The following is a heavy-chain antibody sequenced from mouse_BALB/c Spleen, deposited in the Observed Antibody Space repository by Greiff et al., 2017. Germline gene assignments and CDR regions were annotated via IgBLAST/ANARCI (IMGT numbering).Heavy chain of an antibody. V-gene: IGHV5-6-5*01. Sequence: EVKLVESGGGLVKPGGSLKLSCAASGFTFSSYAMSWVRQTPEKRLEWVASISSGGSTYYPDSVKGRFTISRDNARNILYLQMSSLRSEDTAMYYCARAFYDGYYAYWGQGTLVTVSA. J-gene: IGHJ3*01. D-gene: IGHD2-3*01. CDR3: ARAFYDGYYAY. CDR1: GFTFSSYA. CDR2: ISSGGST.